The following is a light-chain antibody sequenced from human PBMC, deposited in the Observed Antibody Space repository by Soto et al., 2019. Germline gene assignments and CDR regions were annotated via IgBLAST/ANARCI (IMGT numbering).Light chain of an antibody. J-gene: IGKJ5*01. Sequence: DIQMTQSPSSLSASVGDRVTITCRASESISRHLNWYQQKPGKAPNLLIYAASTLQNGVPSRFSGSGSGTDFTITISSLQPEHFATYFCQQSYSTLSISFGQGTQLEIK. CDR1: ESISRH. CDR2: AAS. CDR3: QQSYSTLSIS. V-gene: IGKV1-39*01.